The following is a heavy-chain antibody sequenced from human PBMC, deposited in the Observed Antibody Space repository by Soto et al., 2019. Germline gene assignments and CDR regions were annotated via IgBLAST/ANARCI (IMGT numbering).Heavy chain of an antibody. CDR2: IIPIFGTA. Sequence: KVSCKASGGTFSSYAISWVRQAPGQGLEWMGGIIPIFGTANYAQKFQGRVTITADESTSTAYMELSSLRSEDTALYYCARSPGDSSGWPYYFDYWGQGTLVTVSS. V-gene: IGHV1-69*01. CDR3: ARSPGDSSGWPYYFDY. D-gene: IGHD6-19*01. J-gene: IGHJ4*02. CDR1: GGTFSSYA.